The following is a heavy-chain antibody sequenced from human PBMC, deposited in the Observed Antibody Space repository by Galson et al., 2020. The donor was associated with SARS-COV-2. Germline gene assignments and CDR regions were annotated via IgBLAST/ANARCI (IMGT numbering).Heavy chain of an antibody. V-gene: IGHV3-11*03. D-gene: IGHD6-13*01. CDR3: AGSHKNFWYNFDN. Sequence: WGSLRLSCTASGLIFSDYYMTWIRQAPGQGLEWNSYISPSSDYTNYADSVRGRFTISRDNTKTSLFLHMDSLRAEDTAVYYCAGSHKNFWYNFDNWGQGALVTVSS. CDR2: ISPSSDYT. CDR1: GLIFSDYY. J-gene: IGHJ4*02.